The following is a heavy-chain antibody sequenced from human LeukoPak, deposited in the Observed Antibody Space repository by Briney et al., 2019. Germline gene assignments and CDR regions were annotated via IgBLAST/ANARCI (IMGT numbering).Heavy chain of an antibody. D-gene: IGHD3-22*01. CDR1: GFAFSSYW. Sequence: GGSLRLSCAASGFAFSSYWMSWVRQAPGKGLEWVANIKQDGSEKYYVDSVKGRFTISRDNAKNSLYLQMNSLRAEDTAVYYCNYYDSSGEGHYWGQGTLVTVSS. V-gene: IGHV3-7*01. J-gene: IGHJ4*02. CDR3: NYYDSSGEGHY. CDR2: IKQDGSEK.